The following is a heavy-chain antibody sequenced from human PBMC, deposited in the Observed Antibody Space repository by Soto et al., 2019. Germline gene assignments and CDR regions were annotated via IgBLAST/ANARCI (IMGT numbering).Heavy chain of an antibody. Sequence: SVKVSCKASGGTFSSYAISWVRQAPGQGLEWMGGIIPIFGTANYAQKFQGRVTITADESTSTAYMELSSLRSEDTAVYYCARTPDRYSYGSNWFDPWGQGTLVTSPQ. CDR2: IIPIFGTA. J-gene: IGHJ5*02. CDR1: GGTFSSYA. V-gene: IGHV1-69*13. D-gene: IGHD5-18*01. CDR3: ARTPDRYSYGSNWFDP.